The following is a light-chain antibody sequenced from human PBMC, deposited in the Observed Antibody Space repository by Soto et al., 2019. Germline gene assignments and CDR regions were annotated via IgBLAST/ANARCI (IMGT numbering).Light chain of an antibody. J-gene: IGKJ5*01. CDR3: QQYSSSPS. V-gene: IGKV3-15*01. CDR2: AAS. CDR1: QSIGSN. Sequence: EIVMTQSPATLSVSPGERATLSCRASQSIGSNLAWYQQKPGQAPRLLIYAASIRASDFPARFSGSGSGTEFTLTIGSLQSEDFAVYYCQQYSSSPSFGQGTRLEIK.